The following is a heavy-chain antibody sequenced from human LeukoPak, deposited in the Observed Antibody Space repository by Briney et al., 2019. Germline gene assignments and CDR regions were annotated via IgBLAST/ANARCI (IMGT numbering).Heavy chain of an antibody. Sequence: SVKVSCKASGGTFSSYAISWVRQAPGQGLEWMGRIIPILGIANYAQKFQGRVTITADKSTSTAYMELSSLRSEDTAVYYCARDLPQVRRCYYYYMDVWGKGTTVTVSS. CDR3: ARDLPQVRRCYYYYMDV. CDR2: IIPILGIA. CDR1: GGTFSSYA. V-gene: IGHV1-69*04. D-gene: IGHD1-1*01. J-gene: IGHJ6*03.